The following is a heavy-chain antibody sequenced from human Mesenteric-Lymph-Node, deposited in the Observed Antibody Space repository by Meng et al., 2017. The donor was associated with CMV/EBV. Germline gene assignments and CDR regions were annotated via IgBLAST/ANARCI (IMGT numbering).Heavy chain of an antibody. CDR1: GGSFSGYY. CDR2: INHSGST. CDR3: ARGSSYDILTGYFDY. V-gene: IGHV4-34*01. D-gene: IGHD3-9*01. J-gene: IGHJ4*02. Sequence: VQVAQGCEGLLKSSETLSVTCAVYGGSFSGYYWNWIRQSPEKGLEWIGEINHSGSTTYNPSFTSRIIISVDTSTNQISLNMSSVTAADTAVYYCARGSSYDILTGYFDYWGQGALVTVSS.